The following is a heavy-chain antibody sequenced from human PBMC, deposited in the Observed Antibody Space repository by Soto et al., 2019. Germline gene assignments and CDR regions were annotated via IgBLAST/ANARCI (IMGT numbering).Heavy chain of an antibody. CDR2: IYYSGST. J-gene: IGHJ4*02. Sequence: QLQLQESGPGLVKPSETLSLTCTVSGGSISSSSYYWGWIRQPPGKGLEWIGSIYYSGSTYYNPSLKSRVTISVDTSKNQFSLKLSSVTAADTAVYYCARHPRSSDYFDYWGQGTLVTVSS. CDR3: ARHPRSSDYFDY. CDR1: GGSISSSSYY. D-gene: IGHD6-6*01. V-gene: IGHV4-39*01.